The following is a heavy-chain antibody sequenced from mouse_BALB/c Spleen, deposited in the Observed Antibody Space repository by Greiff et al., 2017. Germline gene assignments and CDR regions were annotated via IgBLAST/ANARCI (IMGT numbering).Heavy chain of an antibody. CDR3: ARDLGNAPS. J-gene: IGHJ3*01. V-gene: IGHV3-6*02. D-gene: IGHD2-1*01. CDR2: ISYDGSN. CDR1: GYSITSGYY. Sequence: EVKLMESGPGLVKPSQSLSLTCSVTGYSITSGYYWNWIRQFPGNKLEWMGYISYDGSNNYNPSLKNRISITRDTSKNQFFLKLNSVTTEDTATYYCARDLGNAPSWGQGTLVTVSA.